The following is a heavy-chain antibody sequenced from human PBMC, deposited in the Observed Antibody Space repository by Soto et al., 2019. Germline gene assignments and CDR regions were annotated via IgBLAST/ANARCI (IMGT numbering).Heavy chain of an antibody. D-gene: IGHD3-22*01. CDR1: GGSISSGGYY. CDR3: ARVRRSSGYYHFDY. CDR2: IYYSGST. Sequence: PSETLSLTCTVSGGSISSGGYYWSWIRQHPGKGLEWIGYIYYSGSTYYNPSLKSRVTISVDTSKNQFSLKLSSVTAADTAVYYCARVRRSSGYYHFDYWGQGTLVTVSS. J-gene: IGHJ4*02. V-gene: IGHV4-31*03.